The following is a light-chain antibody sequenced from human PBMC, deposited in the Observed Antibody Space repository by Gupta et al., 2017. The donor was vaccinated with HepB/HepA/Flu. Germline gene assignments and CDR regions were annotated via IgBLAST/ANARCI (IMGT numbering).Light chain of an antibody. V-gene: IGKV2-28*01. J-gene: IGKJ4*01. CDR2: LGS. CDR1: QSLLHSNGNTY. Sequence: DIVMTQSQLSLPVTPGEPASISCRSSQSLLHSNGNTYLDWYLQKPGQSPQLLIYLGSNRASGVPDRFSGSGSGTDFTLKISRVEAEDVGVYYCMQALQGITFGGGTKVEIK. CDR3: MQALQGIT.